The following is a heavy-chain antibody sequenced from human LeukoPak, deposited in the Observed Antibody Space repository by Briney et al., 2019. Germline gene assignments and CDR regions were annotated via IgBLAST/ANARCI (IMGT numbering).Heavy chain of an antibody. Sequence: PSETLSLTCAVYGGSFSGYYWSWIRQPPGKGLEWIGEINHSGSTNYNPSLKSRVTISVDTSKNQFSLKLSSVTAADTAVYYCARGWDEMTTVTILAGGGMDVWGQGTTVTVSS. D-gene: IGHD4-17*01. CDR3: ARGWDEMTTVTILAGGGMDV. CDR1: GGSFSGYY. J-gene: IGHJ6*02. CDR2: INHSGST. V-gene: IGHV4-34*01.